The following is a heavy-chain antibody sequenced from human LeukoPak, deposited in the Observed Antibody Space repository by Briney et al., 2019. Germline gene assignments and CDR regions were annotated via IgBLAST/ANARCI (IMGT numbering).Heavy chain of an antibody. D-gene: IGHD3-10*01. CDR3: ARVRLWSDNWFDP. CDR2: INSDGSST. V-gene: IGHV3-74*01. J-gene: IGHJ5*02. CDR1: RFTFSTYW. Sequence: PGGSLRLSCAASRFTFSTYWMHWVRQAPGKGLVWVSRINSDGSSTGYADSVKGRFTISRDNAKNTLYLQMNSLRAEDTAVYYCARVRLWSDNWFDPWGQGTLVTVSS.